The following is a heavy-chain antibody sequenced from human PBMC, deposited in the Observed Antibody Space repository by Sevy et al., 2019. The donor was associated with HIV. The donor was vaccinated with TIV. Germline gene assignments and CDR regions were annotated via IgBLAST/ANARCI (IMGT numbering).Heavy chain of an antibody. CDR2: ISGSGDST. Sequence: GGSLRLSCAASGFIFSSNAMSWVRQAPGKGLEWVSSISGSGDSTDYAYSVRGRFTISRDNSKNTLYLQMISLRAEDTAVYYCAKLVSPSNKVGYWGQGTLVTVSS. CDR1: GFIFSSNA. J-gene: IGHJ4*02. D-gene: IGHD1-26*01. CDR3: AKLVSPSNKVGY. V-gene: IGHV3-23*01.